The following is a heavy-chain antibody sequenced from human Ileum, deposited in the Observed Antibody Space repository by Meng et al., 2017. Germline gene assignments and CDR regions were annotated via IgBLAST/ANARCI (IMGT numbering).Heavy chain of an antibody. J-gene: IGHJ1*01. CDR3: ARERGSGGGDLDD. Sequence: QVQLVQSGAEVKKPGASVKVSCKTSGYTFSRYSISWVRQAPGQGLEWMGWISAYIGRKNYAQKFQGRVTMTKDTPTSTAYMELRSLRSDDTAVYYGARERGSGGGDLDDWGQGTLVTVSS. D-gene: IGHD3-16*01. CDR2: ISAYIGRK. V-gene: IGHV1-18*01. CDR1: GYTFSRYS.